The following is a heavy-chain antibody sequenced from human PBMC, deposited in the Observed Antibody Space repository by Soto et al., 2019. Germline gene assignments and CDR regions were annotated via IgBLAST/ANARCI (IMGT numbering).Heavy chain of an antibody. CDR3: ARFSYYDFWSGPHKNYYMDV. CDR2: INSDGSST. CDR1: GFTFSSYW. Sequence: GGSLRLSCAASGFTFSSYWMHWVRQAPGKGLVWVSRINSDGSSTSYADSVKGRFTISRDNAKNTLYLQMNSLRAEDTAVYYCARFSYYDFWSGPHKNYYMDVWGKGTTVTVSS. J-gene: IGHJ6*03. V-gene: IGHV3-74*01. D-gene: IGHD3-3*01.